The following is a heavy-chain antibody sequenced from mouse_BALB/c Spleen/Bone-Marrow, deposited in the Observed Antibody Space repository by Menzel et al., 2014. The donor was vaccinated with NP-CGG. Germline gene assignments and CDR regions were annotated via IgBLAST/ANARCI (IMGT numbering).Heavy chain of an antibody. Sequence: QVQLQQSGPGLVAPSQSLSITCTVSGFSLTSYGVSWVRQPPGKGLEWLGIIWGDGNTNYHSALISRLSISKDNSKSQVFLKLNSLQTDDTATYYCAKPTGNYLFPYWGQGTLVTVSA. D-gene: IGHD2-1*01. CDR2: IWGDGNT. CDR3: AKPTGNYLFPY. J-gene: IGHJ3*01. V-gene: IGHV2-3*01. CDR1: GFSLTSYG.